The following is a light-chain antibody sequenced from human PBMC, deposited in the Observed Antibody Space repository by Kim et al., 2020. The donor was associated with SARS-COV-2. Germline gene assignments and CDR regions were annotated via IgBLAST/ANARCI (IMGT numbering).Light chain of an antibody. CDR2: DVS. Sequence: GQSITISCTGTSSDVGAYNYVSWYQQHPGKAPKLMIYDVSNRPSGVSNRFSGSKSGNTASLTISGLQAEDEADYYCNSYTSSATWVFGGGTKLTVL. CDR3: NSYTSSATWV. CDR1: SSDVGAYNY. V-gene: IGLV2-14*03. J-gene: IGLJ3*02.